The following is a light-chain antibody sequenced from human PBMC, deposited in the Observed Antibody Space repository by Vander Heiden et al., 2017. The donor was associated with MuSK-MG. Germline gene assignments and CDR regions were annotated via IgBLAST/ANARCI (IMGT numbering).Light chain of an antibody. CDR1: QSLLHRLNNNNY. CDR3: QQYYRSPLT. Sequence: DIVVTQSPESLAVSLGERATINCRSSQSLLHRLNNNNYLAWFQQKPGQPPKLLIYWASTRESGVPDRFSGSGSGTDFTLTISGLQAEDVADYYCQQYYRSPLTFGGGTRVGIK. CDR2: WAS. J-gene: IGKJ4*01. V-gene: IGKV4-1*01.